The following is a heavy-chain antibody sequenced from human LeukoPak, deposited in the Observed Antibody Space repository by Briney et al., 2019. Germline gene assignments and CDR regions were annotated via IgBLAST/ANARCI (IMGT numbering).Heavy chain of an antibody. V-gene: IGHV4-34*01. J-gene: IGHJ3*02. D-gene: IGHD6-13*01. CDR1: GGSFNGYY. CDR2: INHSGST. CDR3: ARDRSGYDAFDI. Sequence: SETLSLTCAVYGGSFNGYYWSWIRQPPGKGLEWIGEINHSGSTNYSPSLKSRVTLSVDTSKNQFSLKLSSVTAADTAVYYCARDRSGYDAFDIWGQGTMVTVSS.